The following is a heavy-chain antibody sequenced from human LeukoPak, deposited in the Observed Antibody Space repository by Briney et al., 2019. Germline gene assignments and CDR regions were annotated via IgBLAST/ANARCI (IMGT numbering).Heavy chain of an antibody. V-gene: IGHV3-30*03. CDR3: ARAGPSSSWHQFDY. J-gene: IGHJ4*02. D-gene: IGHD6-13*01. CDR1: GFTFSSYG. CDR2: ISYDGSNK. Sequence: TGGSLRLSCAASGFTFSSYGMHWVRQAPGKGLEWVAVISYDGSNKYYADSVKGRFTISRDNSKNTLYLQMNSLRAEDTAVYYCARAGPSSSWHQFDYWGQGTLVTVSS.